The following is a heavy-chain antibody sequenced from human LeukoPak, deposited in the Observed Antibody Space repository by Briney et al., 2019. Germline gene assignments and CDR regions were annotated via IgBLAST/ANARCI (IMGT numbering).Heavy chain of an antibody. CDR3: ARDQYGSGDGYYMDL. J-gene: IGHJ6*03. Sequence: PGGSLRLSCAASGFTFSSYAMHWVRQAPGKGLEYVSAISSNGGSTYYANSVKGRFTISRDNSKNTLYLQMGSLRAEDMAVYYCARDQYGSGDGYYMDLWGKGTTVTISS. D-gene: IGHD3-10*01. CDR1: GFTFSSYA. V-gene: IGHV3-64*01. CDR2: ISSNGGST.